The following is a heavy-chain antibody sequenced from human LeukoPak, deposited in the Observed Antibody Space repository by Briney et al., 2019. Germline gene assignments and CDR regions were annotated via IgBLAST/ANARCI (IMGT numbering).Heavy chain of an antibody. J-gene: IGHJ6*03. D-gene: IGHD1-26*01. Sequence: GEPLKICCKGSGYSFTSYWIGWLRQMPGKGLEWVGIIYPGDSDTRYRPSFQGQVSISADKSLSTAYLQWSSLKASDTAMYYCARGDSGSYFPYYYYMDVWGKGTTVTVSS. CDR3: ARGDSGSYFPYYYYMDV. CDR2: IYPGDSDT. V-gene: IGHV5-51*01. CDR1: GYSFTSYW.